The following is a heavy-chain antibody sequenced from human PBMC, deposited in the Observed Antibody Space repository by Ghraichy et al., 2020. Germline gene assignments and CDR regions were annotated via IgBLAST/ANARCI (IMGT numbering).Heavy chain of an antibody. CDR1: GYTFTGYY. Sequence: ASVKVPCKASGYTFTGYYMHWVRQAPGQGLEWMGWINPNSGGTNYAQKFQGRVTMTRDTSISTAYMELSRLRSDDTAVYYCARGGYCSGGSCYSAVIWGQGTLVTVSS. CDR3: ARGGYCSGGSCYSAVI. CDR2: INPNSGGT. J-gene: IGHJ4*02. D-gene: IGHD2-15*01. V-gene: IGHV1-2*02.